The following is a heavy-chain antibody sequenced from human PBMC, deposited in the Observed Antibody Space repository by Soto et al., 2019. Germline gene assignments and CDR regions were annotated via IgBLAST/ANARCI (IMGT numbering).Heavy chain of an antibody. D-gene: IGHD3-10*01. J-gene: IGHJ4*02. CDR1: GGSFSGYY. CDR2: INHSGST. V-gene: IGHV4-34*01. Sequence: PSETLSLTCAVYGGSFSGYYWSWIRQPPGKGLEWIGEINHSGSTNYNPSLKSRVTISVDTSKNQFSLKLSSVTAADTAVYYCARVVPRITMVRGVIRAFDYWGQGTLVTVSS. CDR3: ARVVPRITMVRGVIRAFDY.